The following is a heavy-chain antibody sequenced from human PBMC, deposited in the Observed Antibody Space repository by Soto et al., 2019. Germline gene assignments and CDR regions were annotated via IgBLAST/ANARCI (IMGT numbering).Heavy chain of an antibody. CDR1: GGIFSNYA. Sequence: HVQLVQSGAEVKRPGSSVKVSCKTSGGIFSNYAISWVRQAPGQGLEGMGGIVPVVTTTNYAQNFQARVTITADESTTTVYMELSSLTPEATAVYCCARDPSCGGDCHFDLWGQGTLVTVSS. D-gene: IGHD2-21*02. CDR3: ARDPSCGGDCHFDL. V-gene: IGHV1-69*12. J-gene: IGHJ5*02. CDR2: IVPVVTTT.